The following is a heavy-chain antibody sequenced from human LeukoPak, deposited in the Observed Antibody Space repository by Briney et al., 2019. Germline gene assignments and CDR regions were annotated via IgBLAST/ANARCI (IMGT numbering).Heavy chain of an antibody. Sequence: ASVKVSCKVSGYTLTELSMHWVRQAPGKGLEWMGGFDPEDGETIYAQKFQGRVTITADKSTSTAYMELSSLRSEDTAVYYCARIGEMATIADYWGQGTLVTVSS. CDR3: ARIGEMATIADY. D-gene: IGHD5-12*01. J-gene: IGHJ4*02. CDR1: GYTLTELS. V-gene: IGHV1-24*01. CDR2: FDPEDGET.